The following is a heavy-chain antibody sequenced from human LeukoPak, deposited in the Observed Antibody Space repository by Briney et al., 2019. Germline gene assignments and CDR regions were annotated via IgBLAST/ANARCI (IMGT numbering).Heavy chain of an antibody. D-gene: IGHD5-18*01. CDR2: ISYDGSNK. CDR1: GFTFSSYG. Sequence: PGGSPRLSCAASGFTFSSYGMHWVRQAPGKGLEWVAVISYDGSNKYYADSVKGRFTISRDNSKNTLYLQMNSLRAEDTAVYYCAKGRRNTAMGTYYYYYMDVWGKGTTVTVSS. J-gene: IGHJ6*03. V-gene: IGHV3-30*18. CDR3: AKGRRNTAMGTYYYYYMDV.